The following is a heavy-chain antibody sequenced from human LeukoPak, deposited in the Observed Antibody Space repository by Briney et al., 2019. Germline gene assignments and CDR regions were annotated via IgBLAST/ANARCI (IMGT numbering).Heavy chain of an antibody. CDR1: GGSISSYY. CDR3: ARPSGCSGYDPNWYFDL. J-gene: IGHJ2*01. CDR2: IYYSGST. Sequence: PSETLSLTCTVSGGSISSYYWSWIRQPPGKGLEWIGYIYYSGSTNYNPSLKSRVTISVDTSKNQFSLKLSSVTAADTAVYYCARPSGCSGYDPNWYFDLWGRGTLVTVSS. V-gene: IGHV4-59*08. D-gene: IGHD5-12*01.